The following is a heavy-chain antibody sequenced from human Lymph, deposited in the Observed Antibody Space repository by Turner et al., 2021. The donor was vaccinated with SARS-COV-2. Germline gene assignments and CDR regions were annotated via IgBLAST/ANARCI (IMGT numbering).Heavy chain of an antibody. CDR1: GFTFSSYA. Sequence: EVQLLASGGGLVQPGGSLRLSCAASGFTFSSYAMSWVRQAPGKGLEWVSAISGSGGDTYYADSVKGRFTISRDNSKNTLCLQMNSLRAEDTAVYYCAKGVRGAMIVVVIPYFDYWGQGTLVTVSS. J-gene: IGHJ4*02. CDR3: AKGVRGAMIVVVIPYFDY. D-gene: IGHD3-22*01. V-gene: IGHV3-23*01. CDR2: ISGSGGDT.